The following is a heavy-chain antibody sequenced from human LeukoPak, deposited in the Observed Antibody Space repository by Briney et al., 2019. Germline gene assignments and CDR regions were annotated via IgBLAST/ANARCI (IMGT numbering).Heavy chain of an antibody. CDR2: IYTSGST. D-gene: IGHD3-9*01. V-gene: IGHV4-61*02. CDR3: VRQYIDILTGYHRGELYWYFDL. Sequence: PSETLSLTCTVSGGSISSGSYYWSWIRQPAGKGLEWIGRIYTSGSTNYNPSLKSRVTISVDTSKNQFSLKLNSVTAADTAVYYCVRQYIDILTGYHRGELYWYFDLWGRGTLVTVSS. J-gene: IGHJ2*01. CDR1: GGSISSGSYY.